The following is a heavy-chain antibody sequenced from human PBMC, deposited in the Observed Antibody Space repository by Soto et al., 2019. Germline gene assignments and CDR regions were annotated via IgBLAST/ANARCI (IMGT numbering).Heavy chain of an antibody. V-gene: IGHV4-4*02. Sequence: SETLSLTCAVSSGSISSSNWWSWVRQPPGKGLEWIGEIYHSGSTNYNPSLKSRVTISVDKSKNQFSLKLSSVTAADTAVYYCARVTVGRTYYYGSGSLNWFDPWGQGTLVTVSS. CDR1: SGSISSSNW. CDR3: ARVTVGRTYYYGSGSLNWFDP. D-gene: IGHD3-10*01. J-gene: IGHJ5*02. CDR2: IYHSGST.